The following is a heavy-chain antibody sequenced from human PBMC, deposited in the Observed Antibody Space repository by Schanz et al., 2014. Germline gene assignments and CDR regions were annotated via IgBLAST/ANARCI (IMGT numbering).Heavy chain of an antibody. D-gene: IGHD2-21*02. Sequence: EVQLVESGGGLIQPGGSLRLSCAASGLIFSNYVMSWVRQAPGKGLEWVSSISSRSSHIYYADSVKGRFTVSRDNAKNSVYLQMNGLRVEDTAVYYCVRERTNYGGNSYFFDHWGQGTLVTVSS. J-gene: IGHJ4*02. V-gene: IGHV3-21*01. CDR3: VRERTNYGGNSYFFDH. CDR2: ISSRSSHI. CDR1: GLIFSNYV.